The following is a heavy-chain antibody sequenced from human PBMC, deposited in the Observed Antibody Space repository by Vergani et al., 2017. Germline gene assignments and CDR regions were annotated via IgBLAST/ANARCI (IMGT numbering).Heavy chain of an antibody. CDR3: VRVNTETNGDLYYYCYMDV. D-gene: IGHD4-11*01. V-gene: IGHV4-34*01. Sequence: QVQLQQWGGGLLKPSETLSLTCVVNGGSFTSYHWTWIRQSPGEGLEWVGDIDHIGRPDYNPSLMNRLTMSVDKSRNHFSLTLNSVIATDTAIYFCVRVNTETNGDLYYYCYMDVWGQGTAVTVS. J-gene: IGHJ6*03. CDR2: IDHIGRP. CDR1: GGSFTSYH.